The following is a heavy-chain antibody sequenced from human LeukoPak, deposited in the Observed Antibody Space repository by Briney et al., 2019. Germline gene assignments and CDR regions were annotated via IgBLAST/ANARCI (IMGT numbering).Heavy chain of an antibody. CDR3: ARDGAIGAAGTGNWFDP. D-gene: IGHD6-13*01. Sequence: GGSLRLSCAASGFTFSSYSMNWVRQAPGKGLEWVSSISSSSSYIYYADSVKGRFTISRDNAKNSLYLQMNSLRAEDTALYHCARDGAIGAAGTGNWFDPWGQGTLVTVSS. J-gene: IGHJ5*02. V-gene: IGHV3-21*04. CDR2: ISSSSSYI. CDR1: GFTFSSYS.